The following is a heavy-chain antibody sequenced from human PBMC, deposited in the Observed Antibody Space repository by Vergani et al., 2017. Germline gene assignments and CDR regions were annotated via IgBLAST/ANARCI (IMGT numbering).Heavy chain of an antibody. CDR2: INAGNGNT. V-gene: IGHV1-3*01. Sequence: QVQLVQSGAEVKKPGASVKVSCKASVYTFTSYAMHWVRQAPGQRLEWMGWINAGNGNTKYSQKFQGRVTITRDTSASTAYMELSSLRSEDTAVYYCARVPAASYYYYGMDVWGQGTTVTVSS. CDR3: ARVPAASYYYYGMDV. J-gene: IGHJ6*02. D-gene: IGHD2-2*01. CDR1: VYTFTSYA.